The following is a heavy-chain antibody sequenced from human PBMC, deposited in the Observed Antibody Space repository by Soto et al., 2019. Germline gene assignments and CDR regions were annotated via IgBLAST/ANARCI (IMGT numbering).Heavy chain of an antibody. D-gene: IGHD2-15*01. CDR3: ARHTPAISISEH. Sequence: SETLSLTCTVSGGSISSSSYYWGWIRQPPGKGLEWIGSIYYSGSTYYNPSLKSRVTISVDTSKNQFSLKLSSVTAADTAVYYCARHTPAISISEHWGQGTLVT. CDR2: IYYSGST. CDR1: GGSISSSSYY. J-gene: IGHJ1*01. V-gene: IGHV4-39*01.